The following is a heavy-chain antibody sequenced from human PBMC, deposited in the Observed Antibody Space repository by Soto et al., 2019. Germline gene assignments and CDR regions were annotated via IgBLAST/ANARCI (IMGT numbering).Heavy chain of an antibody. V-gene: IGHV5-10-1*01. CDR2: IDPSDSYT. Sequence: ESLKISCKGSGYSFTSYWISWVRQMPGKGLEWMGRIDPSDSYTNYSPSFQGHVTISADKSISTAYLQWSSLKASDTAMYYCARTSLRYFDWSPQNAFDIWGQRTMVTVSS. CDR3: ARTSLRYFDWSPQNAFDI. CDR1: GYSFTSYW. J-gene: IGHJ3*02. D-gene: IGHD3-9*01.